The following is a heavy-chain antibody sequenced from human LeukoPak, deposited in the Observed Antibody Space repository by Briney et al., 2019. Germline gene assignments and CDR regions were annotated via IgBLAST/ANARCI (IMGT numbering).Heavy chain of an antibody. J-gene: IGHJ4*02. CDR3: ARDWEGYCSSTSCYGY. V-gene: IGHV3-7*01. Sequence: GGSLRLSCAASGFTFSSYWMSWVRQAPGKGLEWVANIKQDGSEKYYVDSVKGRFTISRDNAKNSLYLQMNSLRAEDTAVYYCARDWEGYCSSTSCYGYWGQGTLVTVSS. D-gene: IGHD2-2*01. CDR2: IKQDGSEK. CDR1: GFTFSSYW.